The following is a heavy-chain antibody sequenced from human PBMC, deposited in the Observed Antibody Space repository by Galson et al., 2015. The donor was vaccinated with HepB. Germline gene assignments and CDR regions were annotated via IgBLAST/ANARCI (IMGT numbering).Heavy chain of an antibody. Sequence: LRLSCAASGFTFRTYWMHWVRQAPGKGLVWVSRVNSDGSSTKYADSVEGRITISRDNAKNTLYLQMNSLRAEDTAMYFCVSAGVGSGISWAFDIWGQGTMVTVSS. CDR2: VNSDGSST. CDR3: VSAGVGSGISWAFDI. D-gene: IGHD3-10*01. J-gene: IGHJ3*02. CDR1: GFTFRTYW. V-gene: IGHV3-74*03.